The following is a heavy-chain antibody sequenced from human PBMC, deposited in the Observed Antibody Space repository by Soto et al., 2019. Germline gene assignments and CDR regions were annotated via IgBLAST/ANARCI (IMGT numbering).Heavy chain of an antibody. V-gene: IGHV3-30-3*01. CDR2: ISYDGSNK. J-gene: IGHJ4*02. D-gene: IGHD2-2*01. CDR1: GFTFSSYA. CDR3: ARDSRVVVPAAMPSFDY. Sequence: GGSLRLSCAASGFTFSSYAMHWVRQAPGKGLEWVAVISYDGSNKYYADSVKGRFTISRDNSKNTLYLQMNSLRAEDTAVYYCARDSRVVVPAAMPSFDYWGQGTLVTVSS.